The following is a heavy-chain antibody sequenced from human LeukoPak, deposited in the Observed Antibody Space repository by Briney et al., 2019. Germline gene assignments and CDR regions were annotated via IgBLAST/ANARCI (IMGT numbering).Heavy chain of an antibody. V-gene: IGHV4-59*08. D-gene: IGHD2-2*01. CDR1: GGSISSYY. CDR3: ARGGDIVVVPAAPHYYGMDV. J-gene: IGHJ6*04. CDR2: IYYSGST. Sequence: SETLSLTCTVPGGSISSYYWSWIRQPPGKGLEWIGYIYYSGSTNYNPSLKSRVTISVDTSKNQFSLKLSSVTAADTAVYYCARGGDIVVVPAAPHYYGMDVWGKGTTVTVSS.